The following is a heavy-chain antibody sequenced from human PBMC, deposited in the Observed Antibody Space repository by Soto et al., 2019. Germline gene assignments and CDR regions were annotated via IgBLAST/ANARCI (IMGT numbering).Heavy chain of an antibody. Sequence: QVQLVQSGAEVKKPGASVKVSCKASGYTFTSYGISWVRQAPGQGLEWMGWISAYNGNTNYAQKLQGRDTMTTDTATSRAYMELRGMKSDDTAVYFCARPLGRDDAFDIWGQGRMYTVSS. V-gene: IGHV1-18*01. CDR1: GYTFTSYG. CDR3: ARPLGRDDAFDI. CDR2: ISAYNGNT. J-gene: IGHJ3*02.